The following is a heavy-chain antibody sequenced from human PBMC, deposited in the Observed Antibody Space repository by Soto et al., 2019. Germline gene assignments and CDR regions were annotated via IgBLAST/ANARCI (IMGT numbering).Heavy chain of an antibody. CDR2: IIPIFGTA. J-gene: IGHJ4*02. V-gene: IGHV1-69*01. D-gene: IGHD3-10*01. CDR1: GGTFSSYA. CDR3: ASGTATTMVRGVSWHY. Sequence: QVQLVQSGAEVKKPGSSVKVSCKASGGTFSSYAISWVRQAPGQGLEWMGGIIPIFGTANYAQKFQGRVTITADESTSTAYMELSSLISEETAVYYCASGTATTMVRGVSWHYWGQGTLVTVSS.